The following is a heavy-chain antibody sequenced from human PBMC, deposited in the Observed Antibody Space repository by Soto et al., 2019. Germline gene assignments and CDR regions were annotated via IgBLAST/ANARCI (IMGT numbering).Heavy chain of an antibody. CDR2: ISYDGSNK. D-gene: IGHD2-21*02. Sequence: PGGSLRLSCAASGFTFSSYAMHWVRQAPGKGLEWVAVISYDGSNKYYADSVKGRFTISRDNSKNTLYLQTNSLRAEDTAVYYCARVYSCGGDCSGAFDIWGQGTMVTVSS. J-gene: IGHJ3*02. CDR1: GFTFSSYA. CDR3: ARVYSCGGDCSGAFDI. V-gene: IGHV3-30-3*01.